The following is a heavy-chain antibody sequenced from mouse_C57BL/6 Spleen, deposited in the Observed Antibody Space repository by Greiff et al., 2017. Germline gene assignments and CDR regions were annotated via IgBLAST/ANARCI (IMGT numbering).Heavy chain of an antibody. J-gene: IGHJ2*01. Sequence: VQLQQSGPELVKPGASVKLSCKASGYTFTSYDINWVKQRPGQGLEWIGWIYPRDGSTKYNEKFKGKATLTVDTSSRTAYMELHSLTSEDSAVYFCARYYGSSYDYFDYWGQGTTLTVSS. D-gene: IGHD1-1*01. V-gene: IGHV1-85*01. CDR3: ARYYGSSYDYFDY. CDR1: GYTFTSYD. CDR2: IYPRDGST.